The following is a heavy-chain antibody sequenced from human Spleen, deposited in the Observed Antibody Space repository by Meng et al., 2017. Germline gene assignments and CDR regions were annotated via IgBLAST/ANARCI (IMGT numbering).Heavy chain of an antibody. Sequence: QVQRVQARATFTKPVALVNVSFKASVYSFSTDGMHWVRDAPGHGMELMGCINTNTGNQTYAQGFKGRFAFSLDTSVSTASLQVSSLKTEDTGVYYCARTSGTYWGWLDPWGQGTLVTVSS. D-gene: IGHD1-26*01. V-gene: IGHV7-4-1*02. CDR1: VYSFSTDG. J-gene: IGHJ5*02. CDR3: ARTSGTYWGWLDP. CDR2: INTNTGNQ.